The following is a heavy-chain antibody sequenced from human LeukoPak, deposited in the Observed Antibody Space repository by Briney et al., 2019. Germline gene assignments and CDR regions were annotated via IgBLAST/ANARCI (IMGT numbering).Heavy chain of an antibody. CDR2: TSSSDAGT. CDR3: ARAPVTSCRGAYCYPFDY. D-gene: IGHD2-21*01. J-gene: IGHJ4*02. V-gene: IGHV3-23*01. Sequence: PWGSLRLSCAASGFSLSSHAMSWVRQAPGKGLEWVSATSSSDAGTYYADSVRGRFTISRDNSKNTLYLQMNSLRAEGAAVYYCARAPVTSCRGAYCYPFDYWGQGTLVTVSS. CDR1: GFSLSSHA.